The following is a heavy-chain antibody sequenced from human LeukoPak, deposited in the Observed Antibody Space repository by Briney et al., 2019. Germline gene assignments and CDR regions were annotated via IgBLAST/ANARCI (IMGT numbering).Heavy chain of an antibody. J-gene: IGHJ3*02. CDR3: ARDHRRSVKAAFDI. Sequence: SETLSLTCAVSGGSISSSNWWSWVRQPPGKGLAWIGEIYHSGSTNYNPSLKSRVTISVDKSKNQFSLKLSSVTAADTAVYYCARDHRRSVKAAFDIWGQGTMVTVSS. D-gene: IGHD6-25*01. CDR1: GGSISSSNW. CDR2: IYHSGST. V-gene: IGHV4-4*02.